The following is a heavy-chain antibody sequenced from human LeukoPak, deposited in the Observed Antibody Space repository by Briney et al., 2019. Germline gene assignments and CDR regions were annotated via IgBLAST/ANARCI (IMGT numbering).Heavy chain of an antibody. CDR3: AKDPEGSPVWGGYYTLGWFDP. V-gene: IGHV3-7*01. CDR1: GCTFSSYC. D-gene: IGHD3-3*01. Sequence: PGGSLRLSCAASGCTFSSYCMSWIRQAPGKGLEWVANINQDGSANYYVDSVKGRFTTSTDNAKNSLYLQMNSLRAEDTAVYYCAKDPEGSPVWGGYYTLGWFDPWGQGTLVTVSS. J-gene: IGHJ5*02. CDR2: INQDGSAN.